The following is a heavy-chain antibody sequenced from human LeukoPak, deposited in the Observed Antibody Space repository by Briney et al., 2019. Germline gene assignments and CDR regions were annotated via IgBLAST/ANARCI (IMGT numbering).Heavy chain of an antibody. V-gene: IGHV1-18*01. CDR1: GHTFTSYG. J-gene: IGHJ4*02. CDR3: ARDFRAAYYYDSSGYYYGFDY. CDR2: ISAYNGNT. Sequence: ASVKVSCKASGHTFTSYGISWVRQAPGQGLEWMGWISAYNGNTNYAQKLQGRVTMTTDTSTSTAYMELRSLRSDDTAVYYCARDFRAAYYYDSSGYYYGFDYWGQGTLVTVSS. D-gene: IGHD3-22*01.